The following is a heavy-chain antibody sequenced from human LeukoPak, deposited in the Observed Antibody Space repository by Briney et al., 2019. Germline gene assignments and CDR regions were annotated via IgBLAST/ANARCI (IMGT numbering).Heavy chain of an antibody. CDR2: IIPILGIA. CDR3: ARELRGYMDWFDP. CDR1: GGTFSSYA. Sequence: ASVKVSCKASGGTFSSYAISWVRQAPGQGLEWMGMIIPILGIANYAQKFQGRVTITADKSTSTAYMELSSLRSEDTAVYYCARELRGYMDWFDPWGQGTLVTVSS. J-gene: IGHJ5*02. V-gene: IGHV1-69*04. D-gene: IGHD2-2*02.